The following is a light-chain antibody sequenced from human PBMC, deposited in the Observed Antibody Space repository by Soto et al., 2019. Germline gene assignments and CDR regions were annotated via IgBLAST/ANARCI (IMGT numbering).Light chain of an antibody. CDR3: QQRSNWPLYT. J-gene: IGKJ2*01. CDR1: QSVSSY. CDR2: DTS. Sequence: EIVLTQSPATLSLSPGERATLSCRASQSVSSYLAWYQQKPGQAPRLLIYDTSNRATGIPARFSDSGSGTDFTLTISSLEPEDFAVYYCQQRSNWPLYTFGQGTKLEIK. V-gene: IGKV3-11*01.